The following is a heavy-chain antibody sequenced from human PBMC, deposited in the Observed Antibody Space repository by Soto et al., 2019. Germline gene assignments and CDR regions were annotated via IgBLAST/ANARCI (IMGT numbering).Heavy chain of an antibody. CDR1: GFTFSSYG. J-gene: IGHJ6*02. CDR3: ARDPLRSPQYYYYYGMDV. CDR2: IWYDGSNK. V-gene: IGHV3-33*01. Sequence: QVQLVESGGGVVQPGRSLRLSCAASGFTFSSYGMHWVRQAPGKGLEWVAVIWYDGSNKYYADSVKGRFTISRDNSKNTLYLQMNSLRAEDTAVYYCARDPLRSPQYYYYYGMDVWGQGTTVTVSS.